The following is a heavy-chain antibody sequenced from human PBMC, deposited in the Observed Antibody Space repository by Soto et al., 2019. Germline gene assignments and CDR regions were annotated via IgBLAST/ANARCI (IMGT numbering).Heavy chain of an antibody. Sequence: QITLKESGPTLVKPTQTLTLTCTFSGFSLSTSGVGVGWIRQPPGKALEWLALIYWDDDKRYSPSLKSRLTITKETSKNQVVLTMTNMDPVDTATYYCAHRLLSARFWGYYGSGSLDWFDPWGQGTLVTVSS. CDR1: GFSLSTSGVG. V-gene: IGHV2-5*02. CDR3: AHRLLSARFWGYYGSGSLDWFDP. CDR2: IYWDDDK. J-gene: IGHJ5*02. D-gene: IGHD3-10*01.